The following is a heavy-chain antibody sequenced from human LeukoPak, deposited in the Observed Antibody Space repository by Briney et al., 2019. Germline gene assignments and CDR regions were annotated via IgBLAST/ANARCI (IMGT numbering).Heavy chain of an antibody. Sequence: SETLSLTCAVYGGSFSGYYWSWIRQPPGKGLEWIGEINHSGSTNYNPPLKSRVTISVDTSKNQFSLKLSSVTAADTAVYYCARRAIEVVPAAMRDYYYYGMDVWGKGTTVTVSS. J-gene: IGHJ6*04. CDR2: INHSGST. CDR3: ARRAIEVVPAAMRDYYYYGMDV. V-gene: IGHV4-34*01. CDR1: GGSFSGYY. D-gene: IGHD2-2*01.